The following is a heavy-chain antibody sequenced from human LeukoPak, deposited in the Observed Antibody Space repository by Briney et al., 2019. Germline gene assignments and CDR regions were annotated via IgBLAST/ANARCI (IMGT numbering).Heavy chain of an antibody. Sequence: ASVKVSCKASGYSFIGYYIRWGRQAPGQGLEWMGWINPNSGGANYAQKFQGRVTMTRDTSISTVYMELTRLRSDDTAMYYCAKSTNWGSISDGFDIWGQGTMVTVAS. D-gene: IGHD7-27*01. CDR1: GYSFIGYY. CDR3: AKSTNWGSISDGFDI. J-gene: IGHJ3*02. V-gene: IGHV1-2*02. CDR2: INPNSGGA.